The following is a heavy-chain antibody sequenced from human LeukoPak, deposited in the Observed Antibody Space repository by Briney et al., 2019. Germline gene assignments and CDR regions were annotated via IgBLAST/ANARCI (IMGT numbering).Heavy chain of an antibody. Sequence: GGSLRLSCAASGFTFSSYAMHWVRQAPGKGLEWVAVISYDGSNKYYADSVKGRFTISRDNAKNSLYLQMNSLRAEDTAVYYCARYDYGGWYFDLWGRGTLVTVSS. V-gene: IGHV3-30-3*01. J-gene: IGHJ2*01. CDR3: ARYDYGGWYFDL. CDR2: ISYDGSNK. CDR1: GFTFSSYA. D-gene: IGHD4-23*01.